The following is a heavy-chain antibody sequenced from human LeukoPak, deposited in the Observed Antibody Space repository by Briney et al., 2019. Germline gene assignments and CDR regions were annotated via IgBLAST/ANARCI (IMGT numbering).Heavy chain of an antibody. CDR3: ARQPPQYYGMDV. J-gene: IGHJ6*02. D-gene: IGHD1-14*01. V-gene: IGHV4-59*08. Sequence: PSETLSLTCTVSGGSISSYYWSWIRQPPGKGLEWIGYIYYTGSTNYNPSLKSRVTISVDTSKNQFSLKLTSVTAADTAVYYCARQPPQYYGMDVWGQGTTVTVSS. CDR1: GGSISSYY. CDR2: IYYTGST.